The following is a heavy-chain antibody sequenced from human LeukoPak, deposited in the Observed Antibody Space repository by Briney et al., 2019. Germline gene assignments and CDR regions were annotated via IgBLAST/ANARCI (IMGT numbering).Heavy chain of an antibody. Sequence: ASVKVSCKASGYTFTSYDINWVRQATGQGLEWMGWMNPNSGNTGYAQKFQGRVTMTRNTSIGTAYMELSSLRSEDTAVYYCARGARLYDYVWGSYRTYYFDYWGQGTLVTVSS. CDR2: MNPNSGNT. J-gene: IGHJ4*02. D-gene: IGHD3-16*02. V-gene: IGHV1-8*01. CDR3: ARGARLYDYVWGSYRTYYFDY. CDR1: GYTFTSYD.